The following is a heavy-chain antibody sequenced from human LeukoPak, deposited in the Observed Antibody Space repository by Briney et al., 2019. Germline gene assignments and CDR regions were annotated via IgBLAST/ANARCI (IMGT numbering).Heavy chain of an antibody. D-gene: IGHD5-18*01. Sequence: SVKVSCKASGGTFSSYAISWVRQAPGQGLEWMGGIIPIFGTANYAQKFQGRVTITADESTSTAYMELSSLRSEDTAVYNCARRRGYSYGTFDYWGQGTLVTVSS. V-gene: IGHV1-69*01. CDR3: ARRRGYSYGTFDY. CDR1: GGTFSSYA. J-gene: IGHJ4*02. CDR2: IIPIFGTA.